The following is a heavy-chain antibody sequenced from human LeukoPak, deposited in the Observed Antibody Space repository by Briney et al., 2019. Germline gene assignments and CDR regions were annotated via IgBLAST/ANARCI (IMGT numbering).Heavy chain of an antibody. J-gene: IGHJ6*02. CDR2: ISYDGSNK. V-gene: IGHV3-30*04. D-gene: IGHD3-22*01. CDR1: GFTFSSYA. Sequence: GGSLRLSCAASGFTFSSYAMHWVRQAPGNRLEWVAVISYDGSNKYYADSVKGRFTISRGNSKNTLYLQMNSLRAEDTAVYYCAKDIRRITMIVVLIGYYGMDVWGQGTTVTVSS. CDR3: AKDIRRITMIVVLIGYYGMDV.